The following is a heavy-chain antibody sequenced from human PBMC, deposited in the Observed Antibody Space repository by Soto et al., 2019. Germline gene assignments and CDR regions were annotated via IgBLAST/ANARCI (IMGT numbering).Heavy chain of an antibody. Sequence: ASVKVSCKASGYTFTSYGISWVRQAPGQGLEWMGWISAYNGNTNYAQKLQGRVTMTTDTSTSTAYMELRSLRSDDTAVYYCARDPSVWGGHLGELSASDAFDIWGQGTMVTVSS. CDR3: ARDPSVWGGHLGELSASDAFDI. J-gene: IGHJ3*02. CDR1: GYTFTSYG. D-gene: IGHD3-16*02. V-gene: IGHV1-18*01. CDR2: ISAYNGNT.